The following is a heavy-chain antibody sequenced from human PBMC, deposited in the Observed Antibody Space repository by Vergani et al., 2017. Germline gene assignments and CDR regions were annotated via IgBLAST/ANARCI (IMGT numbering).Heavy chain of an antibody. Sequence: QVQLVQSGAEVKKPGASAKVSCKASGYTFTGYYMHWVRQAPGQGLEWMGWINPNSGGTNYAQKFQGRVTMTRDTSISTAYMELSRLRSDDTAVYYCASSNWNHVRPIYAFDIWGQGTMVTVSS. CDR3: ASSNWNHVRPIYAFDI. CDR2: INPNSGGT. D-gene: IGHD1-14*01. V-gene: IGHV1-2*02. J-gene: IGHJ3*02. CDR1: GYTFTGYY.